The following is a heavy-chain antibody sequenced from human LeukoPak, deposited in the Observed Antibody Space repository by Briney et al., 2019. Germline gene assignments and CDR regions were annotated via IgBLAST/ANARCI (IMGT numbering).Heavy chain of an antibody. CDR3: AKYYYDSSGYYSAGY. V-gene: IGHV4-39*07. CDR2: IYYSGST. J-gene: IGHJ4*02. D-gene: IGHD3-22*01. Sequence: PSETLSLTCTVSGGSISSSSYYWGWIRQPPGKGLEWIGSIYYSGSTYYNPSLKSRVTISVDTSKNQFSLKLSSVTAADTAVYYCAKYYYDSSGYYSAGYWGQGTLVTVSS. CDR1: GGSISSSSYY.